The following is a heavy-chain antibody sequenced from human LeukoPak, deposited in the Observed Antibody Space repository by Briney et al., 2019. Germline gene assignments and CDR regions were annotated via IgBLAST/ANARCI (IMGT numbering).Heavy chain of an antibody. V-gene: IGHV4-39*07. CDR3: ARDLGAYYDSSGYLNWFDP. D-gene: IGHD3-22*01. Sequence: SETLSLTCTVSGGSITTRSYYWGWIRQPPGKGLEWIGSMHHSGSTYYNPSLKSRVTTSVDTSKNQFSLKLSSVTAADTAVYYCARDLGAYYDSSGYLNWFDPWGQGTLVTVSS. CDR1: GGSITTRSYY. J-gene: IGHJ5*02. CDR2: MHHSGST.